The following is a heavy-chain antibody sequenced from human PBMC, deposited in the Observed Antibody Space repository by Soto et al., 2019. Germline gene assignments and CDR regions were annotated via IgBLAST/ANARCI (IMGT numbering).Heavy chain of an antibody. V-gene: IGHV3-7*01. CDR2: IKQDGSET. CDR3: ARALVHGGDF. J-gene: IGHJ4*02. CDR1: EFSISPYW. D-gene: IGHD3-10*01. Sequence: PGGSLRLSCVASEFSISPYWMSWVRQAPGKGLEWVANIKQDGSETNFVDSVKGRFTISRDNAKNSLHLQMNSLRAEDTAVYYCARALVHGGDFWGQGTLVTVSS.